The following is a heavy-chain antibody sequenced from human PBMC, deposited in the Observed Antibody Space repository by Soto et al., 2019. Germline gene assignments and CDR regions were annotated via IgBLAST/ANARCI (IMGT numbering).Heavy chain of an antibody. D-gene: IGHD3-10*01. V-gene: IGHV1-69*13. CDR3: AREAAYGELFARSEYFDY. J-gene: IGHJ4*02. Sequence: GASVKVSGKASVATVSVYAISWVRQAPGQGLEWMGGIIPIFGTANYAQKFQGRVTITADESTSTAYMELSSLRSEDTAVYYCAREAAYGELFARSEYFDYWGQGTLVTVSS. CDR2: IIPIFGTA. CDR1: VATVSVYA.